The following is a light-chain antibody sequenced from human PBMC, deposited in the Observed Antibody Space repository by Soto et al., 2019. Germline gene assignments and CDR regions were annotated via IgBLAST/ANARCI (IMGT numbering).Light chain of an antibody. CDR2: DAS. J-gene: IGKJ5*01. V-gene: IGKV3-20*01. CDR3: QYYGSSHSNA. CDR1: QSISSNY. Sequence: EIVWTQSPGTLSLSPGERATLSCRASQSISSNYLAWYQHKPGQAPRLLIYDASSKATGTPVRFSGSGSGSDFTVTISRLEPEDFAVYYCQYYGSSHSNAFGQGTRLEI.